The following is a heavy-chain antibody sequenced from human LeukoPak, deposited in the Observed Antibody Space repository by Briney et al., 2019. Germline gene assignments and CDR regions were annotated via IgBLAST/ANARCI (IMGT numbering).Heavy chain of an antibody. D-gene: IGHD3-22*01. CDR1: GGSISSYY. CDR2: IYYSGST. V-gene: IGHV4-59*13. J-gene: IGHJ6*03. CDR3: ARDYYASSGYYYYYMDV. Sequence: SETLSLTCTVSGGSISSYYWSWLRETPGKGLEWIGYIYYSGSTNYNPSLKSRVTISVDTSKNQFSLKLSSVTAADTAVYYCARDYYASSGYYYYYMDVWGKGTTVTVSS.